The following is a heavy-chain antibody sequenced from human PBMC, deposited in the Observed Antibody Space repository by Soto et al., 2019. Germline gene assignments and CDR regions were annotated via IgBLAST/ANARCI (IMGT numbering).Heavy chain of an antibody. J-gene: IGHJ6*02. CDR3: AKDTSKYSNNWPAYYGLDV. V-gene: IGHV3-30*18. D-gene: IGHD1-1*01. Sequence: GGSLRLSCAASGFTFSSFGMHWVRQAPGKGLEWVAVISFDGSNKYYADSVKGRFTISRDNSKNTLSLQMNSLKAEDTAVYYCAKDTSKYSNNWPAYYGLDVWGQGTTVTV. CDR2: ISFDGSNK. CDR1: GFTFSSFG.